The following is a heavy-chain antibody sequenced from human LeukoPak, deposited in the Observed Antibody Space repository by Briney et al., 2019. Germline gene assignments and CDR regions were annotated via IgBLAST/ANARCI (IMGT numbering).Heavy chain of an antibody. V-gene: IGHV3-9*01. CDR1: GFIFDDYA. J-gene: IGHJ4*02. CDR3: AKAYYYDSSGYIDY. Sequence: PGRSLRLSCAGSGFIFDDYAMHWVRQAPGKGLGWVSGISWNSGSIGYADSVKGRFTISRDNAKNYLFLQMNSLRGEDTAFYYCAKAYYYDSSGYIDYWGQGTLVTVSS. D-gene: IGHD3-22*01. CDR2: ISWNSGSI.